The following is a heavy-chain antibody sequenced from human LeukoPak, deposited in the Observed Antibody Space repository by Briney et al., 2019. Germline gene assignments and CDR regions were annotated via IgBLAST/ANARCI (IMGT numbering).Heavy chain of an antibody. Sequence: SVKVSCKASGGTFSSYAISWVRQAPGQGLEWMGGIIPIFGTANYAQKFQGRVTITTDESTSTAYMELSSLRSEDTAVYYCAADGDGYNSDYFDYWGQGTLVTVSS. V-gene: IGHV1-69*05. J-gene: IGHJ4*02. D-gene: IGHD5-24*01. CDR1: GGTFSSYA. CDR3: AADGDGYNSDYFDY. CDR2: IIPIFGTA.